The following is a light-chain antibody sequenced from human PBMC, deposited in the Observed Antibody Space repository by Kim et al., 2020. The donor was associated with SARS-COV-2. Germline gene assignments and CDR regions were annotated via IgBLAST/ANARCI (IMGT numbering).Light chain of an antibody. CDR1: RSDVGGYHY. Sequence: GPSITIPCTGTRSDVGGYHYVSWYQQHPGKAHKLMLYDVSNRPSGVSNRFSGSKSGNTASLTISGLQAEDEADYYCSSYTSISTYVFGTGSKVTVL. J-gene: IGLJ1*01. CDR3: SSYTSISTYV. V-gene: IGLV2-14*03. CDR2: DVS.